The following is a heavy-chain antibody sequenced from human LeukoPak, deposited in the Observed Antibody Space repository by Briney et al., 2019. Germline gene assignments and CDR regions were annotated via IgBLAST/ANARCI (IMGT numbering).Heavy chain of an antibody. J-gene: IGHJ4*02. CDR3: ARENYYDSSVVDY. Sequence: PSQTLSLTCTVSGGSLSNGDYYWSWIRQPPGKGMEWIGYIYYSGSTYYNPSLKSRVTISVDTSKNQFSLKLSSVTAADTAVYYCARENYYDSSVVDYWGQGTLVTVSS. CDR1: GGSLSNGDYY. CDR2: IYYSGST. D-gene: IGHD3-22*01. V-gene: IGHV4-30-4*01.